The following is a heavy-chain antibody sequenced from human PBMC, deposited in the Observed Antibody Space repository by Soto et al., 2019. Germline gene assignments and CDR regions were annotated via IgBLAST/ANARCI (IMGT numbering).Heavy chain of an antibody. J-gene: IGHJ4*02. CDR3: AKGASTTVFGINDY. V-gene: IGHV3-9*01. Sequence: EVQLVESGGGLVQPGRSLRLSCAASGFTFDDYAMHWVRQGPGKGLEWVSSISWNSGNLGYADSVKGRFTISRDNAKNSLYLQMNSLRGEDTALYYCAKGASTTVFGINDYWGQGTLVTVSS. CDR1: GFTFDDYA. D-gene: IGHD4-17*01. CDR2: ISWNSGNL.